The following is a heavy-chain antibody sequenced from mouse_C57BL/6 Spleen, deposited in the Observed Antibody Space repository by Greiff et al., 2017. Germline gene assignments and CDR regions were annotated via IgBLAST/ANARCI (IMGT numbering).Heavy chain of an antibody. Sequence: VKLQQPGAELVRPGSSVKLSCKASGYTFTSYWMHWVKQRPIQGLEWIGNIDPSDSETHYNQKFKDKATLTVDKSSSTAYMQLSSLTSEDSAVYYCARGDYWMDYWGQGTSVTVSS. D-gene: IGHD2-13*01. V-gene: IGHV1-52*01. CDR3: ARGDYWMDY. CDR2: IDPSDSET. J-gene: IGHJ4*01. CDR1: GYTFTSYW.